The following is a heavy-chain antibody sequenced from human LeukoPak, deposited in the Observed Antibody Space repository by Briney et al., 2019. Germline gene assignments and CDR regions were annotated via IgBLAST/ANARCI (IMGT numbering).Heavy chain of an antibody. CDR2: ISAYNGNT. D-gene: IGHD1-20*01. CDR3: ARGVTGTTGGWFDP. CDR1: GYTFTNYG. Sequence: GASVKVSCKASGYTFTNYGVSWVRQAPGQGLEWMGWISAYNGNTNYAQKLQGRVTMTTDTSTSTAYMELRSLRSDDTAVYYCARGVTGTTGGWFDPWGQGTLVTVSS. V-gene: IGHV1-18*01. J-gene: IGHJ5*02.